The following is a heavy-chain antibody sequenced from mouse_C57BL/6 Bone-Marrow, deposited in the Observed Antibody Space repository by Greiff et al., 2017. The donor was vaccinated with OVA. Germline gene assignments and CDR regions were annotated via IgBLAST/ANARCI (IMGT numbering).Heavy chain of an antibody. D-gene: IGHD1-1*01. CDR1: GFTFSDYG. Sequence: EVMLVESGGGLVQPGGSLKLSCAASGFTFSDYGLAWVRQAPRKGPEWVAFISNLAYSIYYADTVTGRFTISRENAKNTLYLEMSSLRSEDTAMDYCAREGPSYGSTLGAYFDYWGQGTTLTVSS. J-gene: IGHJ2*01. CDR2: ISNLAYSI. CDR3: AREGPSYGSTLGAYFDY. V-gene: IGHV5-15*01.